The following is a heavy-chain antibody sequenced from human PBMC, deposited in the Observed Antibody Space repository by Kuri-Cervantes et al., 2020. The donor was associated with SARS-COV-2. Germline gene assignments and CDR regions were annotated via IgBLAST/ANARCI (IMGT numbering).Heavy chain of an antibody. Sequence: GESLKISCAASGFTFSSYAMHWVRQAPGKGLEWVAVISYDGSNKYYADSVKGRFTISRDNSKNTLYLQMNSLRSEDTAVYYCATWGGLVAAALDAFDIWGQGTMVTVSS. CDR2: ISYDGSNK. CDR1: GFTFSSYA. J-gene: IGHJ3*02. D-gene: IGHD6-13*01. V-gene: IGHV3-30*01. CDR3: ATWGGLVAAALDAFDI.